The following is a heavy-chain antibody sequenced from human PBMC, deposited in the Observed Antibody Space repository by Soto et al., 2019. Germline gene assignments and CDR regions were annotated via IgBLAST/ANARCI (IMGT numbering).Heavy chain of an antibody. V-gene: IGHV4-34*01. CDR2: INHSGST. CDR3: ERDKITGLFDY. CDR1: GGSFSGYY. J-gene: IGHJ4*02. Sequence: SETLSLTCTVYGGSFSGYYWTWIRQPPGTGLEWIGEINHSGSTNYNPSLKSRVTISVDTSKNQFSLKLTSVTAADTAVYYCERDKITGLFDYWGQGTLVTVSS. D-gene: IGHD2-8*02.